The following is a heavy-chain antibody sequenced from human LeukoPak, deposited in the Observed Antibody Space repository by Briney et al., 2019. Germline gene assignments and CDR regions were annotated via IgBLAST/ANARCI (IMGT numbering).Heavy chain of an antibody. V-gene: IGHV4-4*07. CDR2: IYTSGST. J-gene: IGHJ5*02. Sequence: PSETLSLTCTVSGGSISSYYWSWIRQPAGKGLEWIGRIYTSGSTNYNPSLKSRVSMSVDTSKNQFSLKLSSVTAADTAVYYCARANYDFWSGYIHWFDPWGQGTLVTVSS. D-gene: IGHD3-3*01. CDR3: ARANYDFWSGYIHWFDP. CDR1: GGSISSYY.